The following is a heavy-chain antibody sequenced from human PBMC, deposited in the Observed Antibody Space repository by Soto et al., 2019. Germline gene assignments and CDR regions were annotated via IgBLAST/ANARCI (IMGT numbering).Heavy chain of an antibody. Sequence: VQLVESGGGLIQPGGSLRLSCAASGLTVSSNYMNWVRQAPGKGLEWVSVIYSDTVTYYADSVKGRFTISRDNSKNTLYLQMNRLRAEDTARYYCAISGAGYYIVWGQGTLVTVSS. CDR2: IYSDTVT. J-gene: IGHJ4*02. V-gene: IGHV3-53*01. CDR3: AISGAGYYIV. CDR1: GLTVSSNY. D-gene: IGHD3-3*01.